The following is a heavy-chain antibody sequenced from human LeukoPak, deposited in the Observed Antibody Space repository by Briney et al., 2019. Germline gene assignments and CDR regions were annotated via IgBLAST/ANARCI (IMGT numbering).Heavy chain of an antibody. CDR3: ARVRFRQPLFGVVIIPYYYYYMDV. CDR1: GFTFDDYG. Sequence: GGSLRLSCAASGFTFDDYGMSWVRQAPGKGLEWVSGINWNGGSTGYADSVKGRFAISRDNATNSLYLQMNSLRAEDTALYHCARVRFRQPLFGVVIIPYYYYYMDVWGKGTTVTVSS. J-gene: IGHJ6*03. CDR2: INWNGGST. V-gene: IGHV3-20*01. D-gene: IGHD3-3*01.